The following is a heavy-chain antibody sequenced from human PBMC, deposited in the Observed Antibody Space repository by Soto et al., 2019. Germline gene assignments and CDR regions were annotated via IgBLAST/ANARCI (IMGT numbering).Heavy chain of an antibody. J-gene: IGHJ6*02. V-gene: IGHV3-23*01. CDR3: AKMWSRTPYYGMDV. CDR2: ISGSGGST. Sequence: PGGPQRLSCSSFGGTFRNYGLLLVSQAPGKGLEWVSAISGSGGSTYYADSVKGRFTISRDNSKNTLYLQMNSLRAEDTAVYYCAKMWSRTPYYGMDVWGQGTTVTVSS. D-gene: IGHD2-21*01. CDR1: GGTFRNYG.